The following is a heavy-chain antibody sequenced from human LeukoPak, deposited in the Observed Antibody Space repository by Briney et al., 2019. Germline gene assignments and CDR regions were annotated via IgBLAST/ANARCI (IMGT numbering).Heavy chain of an antibody. CDR1: GFTFDDYA. V-gene: IGHV3-9*01. J-gene: IGHJ4*02. Sequence: GGSLRLSCAASGFTFDDYAMHWVRQAPGKGLEWVSGISWNSDMIGYADSVKGRFTISRDNAKNSLYLQMNSLRAEDTAVYYCARAIRYFDWLNPYYFDYWGQGTLVTVSS. D-gene: IGHD3-9*01. CDR3: ARAIRYFDWLNPYYFDY. CDR2: ISWNSDMI.